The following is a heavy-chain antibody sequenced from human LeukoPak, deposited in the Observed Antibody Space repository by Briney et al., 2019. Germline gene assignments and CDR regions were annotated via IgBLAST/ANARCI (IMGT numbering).Heavy chain of an antibody. Sequence: GGSLRLSCTASGFIFSIFWIFWVRQAPGKGLEFVAKIKQDGSDKYYVDSVRGRFTVSRDNAKNSLYLQMNSLRAEDTAVYYCVRHSRATANDNWGQGTLVTVSS. CDR2: IKQDGSDK. CDR1: GFIFSIFW. D-gene: IGHD2-21*02. J-gene: IGHJ4*02. CDR3: VRHSRATANDN. V-gene: IGHV3-7*01.